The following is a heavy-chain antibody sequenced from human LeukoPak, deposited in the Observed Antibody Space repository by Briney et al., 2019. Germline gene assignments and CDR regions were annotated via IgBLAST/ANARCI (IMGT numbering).Heavy chain of an antibody. D-gene: IGHD4-17*01. Sequence: GGSLRLSCAASGFTVSSNYMSWVRQAPGKGLEWVSVIYSGGSTYYADYVKGRFTISRDNSKNTLYLQMNRLRAEDTAVYYCARDPGGDYYYYGMDVWGQGTTVTVSS. CDR2: IYSGGST. V-gene: IGHV3-66*02. CDR1: GFTVSSNY. CDR3: ARDPGGDYYYYGMDV. J-gene: IGHJ6*02.